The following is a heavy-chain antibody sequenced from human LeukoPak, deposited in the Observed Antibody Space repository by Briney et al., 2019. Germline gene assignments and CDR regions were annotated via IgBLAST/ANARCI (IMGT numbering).Heavy chain of an antibody. CDR3: ARALDGIAVAGYYFDY. Sequence: PSETLSLTCTVSGGSISSGGYYWSWIRQHPGKGLEWIGYIYYSGSTYYNPSLKSRVTISVDKSKNQFSLKLSSVTAADTAVYYCARALDGIAVAGYYFDYWGQGTLVTVSS. CDR1: GGSISSGGYY. D-gene: IGHD6-19*01. CDR2: IYYSGST. J-gene: IGHJ4*02. V-gene: IGHV4-31*03.